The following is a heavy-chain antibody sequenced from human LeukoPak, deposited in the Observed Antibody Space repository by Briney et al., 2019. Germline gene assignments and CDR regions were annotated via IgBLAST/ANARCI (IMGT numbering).Heavy chain of an antibody. D-gene: IGHD3-9*01. CDR3: ARKGPYYNSLTGYYKNGLDV. CDR2: IYHSGST. Sequence: SGTLSLTCAVSGGFISSNNWWNWVRRPPGKGLEWVGEIYHSGSTNYNPSLESRVTISVDKSKNQFSLKLSSVTAADTAVYYCARKGPYYNSLTGYYKNGLDVWGKGTTVFVSS. V-gene: IGHV4-4*02. CDR1: GGFISSNNW. J-gene: IGHJ6*04.